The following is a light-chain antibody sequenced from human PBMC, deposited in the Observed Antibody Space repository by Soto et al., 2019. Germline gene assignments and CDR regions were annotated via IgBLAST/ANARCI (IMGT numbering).Light chain of an antibody. Sequence: DIQMTQSPSSLSASVGDRVTITCRASESITTYLNWYQQKPGTAPKLLIYSASSLQSGVPSRFSGSGSGTDFTLTINSLQPEDFATYYCQQSYKTPRTFGQGTKVEIK. CDR3: QQSYKTPRT. CDR1: ESITTY. CDR2: SAS. V-gene: IGKV1-39*01. J-gene: IGKJ1*01.